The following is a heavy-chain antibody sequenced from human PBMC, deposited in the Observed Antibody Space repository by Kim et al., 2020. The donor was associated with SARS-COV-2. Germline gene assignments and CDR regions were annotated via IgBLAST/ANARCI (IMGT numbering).Heavy chain of an antibody. V-gene: IGHV3-11*04. D-gene: IGHD3-10*01. CDR3: AIELFTMVRGVRPLDS. Sequence: SVKARITSSRDKAKNSLYRQMNSLRAEDTAVYYCAIELFTMVRGVRPLDSWGQGTLVTVSS. J-gene: IGHJ4*02.